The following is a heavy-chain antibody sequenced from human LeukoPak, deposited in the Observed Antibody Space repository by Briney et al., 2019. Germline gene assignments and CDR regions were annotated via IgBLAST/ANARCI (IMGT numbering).Heavy chain of an antibody. Sequence: RRASVKVSCKASGYTFTGYYMHWVRQASGQGLEWMGWINPNSGGTNYAQKFQGRVTMTRDTSISTAYMELSRLRSDDTAVYYCARDYGGSNRSPYMDVWGKGTTVTVCS. CDR3: ARDYGGSNRSPYMDV. J-gene: IGHJ6*03. D-gene: IGHD4-23*01. CDR2: INPNSGGT. V-gene: IGHV1-2*02. CDR1: GYTFTGYY.